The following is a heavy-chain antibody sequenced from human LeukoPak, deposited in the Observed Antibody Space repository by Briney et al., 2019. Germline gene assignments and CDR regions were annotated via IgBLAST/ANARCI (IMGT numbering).Heavy chain of an antibody. J-gene: IGHJ6*02. CDR2: ISYDGTKT. CDR1: GFTFSGSA. CDR3: ARAPDGMDV. Sequence: GGSLRLSCAASGFTFSGSAMHWVRQASGKGLEWVAAISYDGTKTFYSDSVKGRMTISRDISKNTLYLQMNSLRPEDTAVYYCARAPDGMDVWGQGTTVTVSS. V-gene: IGHV3-30-3*01.